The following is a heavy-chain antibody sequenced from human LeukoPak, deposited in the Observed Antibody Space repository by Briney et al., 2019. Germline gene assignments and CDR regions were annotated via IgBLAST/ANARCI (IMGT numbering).Heavy chain of an antibody. D-gene: IGHD2-2*01. V-gene: IGHV3-7*03. CDR2: IKQDGTEE. CDR3: ARDPCHGALDY. CDR1: GFTFSSSW. Sequence: SGGSLRLSCVASGFTFSSSWMSWVRRAPGKGLEWVANIKQDGTEEYYVDSVGGRFSISKDNAKNSLYLQMNSLRAEDTAVYYCARDPCHGALDYWGQGALVTVSS. J-gene: IGHJ4*02.